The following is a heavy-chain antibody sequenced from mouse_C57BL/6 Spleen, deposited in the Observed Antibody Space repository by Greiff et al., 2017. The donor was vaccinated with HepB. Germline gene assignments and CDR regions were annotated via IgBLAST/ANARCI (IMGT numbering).Heavy chain of an antibody. D-gene: IGHD1-1*01. CDR3: ARDRYGSSLYYAMDY. CDR2: ISDGGSYT. V-gene: IGHV5-4*01. Sequence: EVMLVESGGGLVKPGGSLKLSCAASGFTFSSYAMSWVRQTPEKRLEWVATISDGGSYTYYPDNVKGRFTISRDNAKNNLYLQMSHLKSEDTAMYYCARDRYGSSLYYAMDYWGQGTSVTVSS. CDR1: GFTFSSYA. J-gene: IGHJ4*01.